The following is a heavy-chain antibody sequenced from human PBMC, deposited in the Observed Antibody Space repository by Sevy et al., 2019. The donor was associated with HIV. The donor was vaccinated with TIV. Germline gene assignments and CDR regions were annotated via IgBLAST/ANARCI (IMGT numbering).Heavy chain of an antibody. CDR2: IRSRVNSHAT. Sequence: GGSLRLSCAASGFTFSGSAMHWVRQASGKGLEWVGRIRSRVNSHATAYAASVKGRFTISRDDSENTAFLQMSSLKTEDTAVYYCTASMKTDVLRYFDWLEEPPSDHWGQGTLVTVSS. CDR3: TASMKTDVLRYFDWLEEPPSDH. J-gene: IGHJ4*02. CDR1: GFTFSGSA. D-gene: IGHD3-9*01. V-gene: IGHV3-73*01.